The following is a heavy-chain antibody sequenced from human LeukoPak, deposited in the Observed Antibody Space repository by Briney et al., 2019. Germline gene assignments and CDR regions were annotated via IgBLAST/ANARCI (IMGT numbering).Heavy chain of an antibody. CDR3: ARGSSSGWSGYWYFAL. Sequence: ASVKVSCKASGYTFTSYYMHWVRQAPGQGLVWMGIINPSGGSTSHAQKFQDRVTMTRDTSTSTVYMELSSLRSEDTAVYYCARGSSSGWSGYWYFALWGRGTLITVSS. V-gene: IGHV1-46*01. D-gene: IGHD6-19*01. J-gene: IGHJ2*01. CDR2: INPSGGST. CDR1: GYTFTSYY.